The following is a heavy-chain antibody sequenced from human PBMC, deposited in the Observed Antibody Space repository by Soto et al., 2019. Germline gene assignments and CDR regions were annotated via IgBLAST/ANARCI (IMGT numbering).Heavy chain of an antibody. CDR3: ARGGTFAYDTSGYSVY. D-gene: IGHD3-22*01. V-gene: IGHV1-2*02. CDR1: GYTFSAYY. Sequence: QVHLVQSGAEVKKPGASVKVSCKTSGYTFSAYYMHWVRQAPGQGLEWMGWINPKSGGTLYAQKCQGRVTMTRDTSIITAYMELSRLRSDDTAVYYCARGGTFAYDTSGYSVYWGQGTLVTVSS. J-gene: IGHJ4*02. CDR2: INPKSGGT.